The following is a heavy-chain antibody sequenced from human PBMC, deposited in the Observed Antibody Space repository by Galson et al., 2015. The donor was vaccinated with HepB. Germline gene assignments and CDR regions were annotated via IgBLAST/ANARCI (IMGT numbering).Heavy chain of an antibody. CDR2: ISFDGKEK. CDR3: AKDLLEYLSLGAFDV. J-gene: IGHJ3*01. Sequence: SLRLSCAASGLDFGAYGLHWIRQAPGKGLEWVAIISFDGKEKYYADSVKGRFTISRDNSKKTLFLQMSSLTIEDTAVYYCAKDLLEYLSLGAFDVWGRGTKVTVSS. CDR1: GLDFGAYG. V-gene: IGHV3-30*18. D-gene: IGHD2-2*01.